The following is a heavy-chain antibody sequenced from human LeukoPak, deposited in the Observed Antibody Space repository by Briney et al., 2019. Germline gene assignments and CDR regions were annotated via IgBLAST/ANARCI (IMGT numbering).Heavy chain of an antibody. D-gene: IGHD1-7*01. CDR1: GFTFTTYA. CDR3: AKDRVWNSLDS. Sequence: GGSLRLSCVTSGFTFTTYAMHWVRQAPGKGLEWLAVVSDDGTSKYYADSVKGRFTISRDNAKNTLYLQMNSLKNDDTAVYYCAKDRVWNSLDSWGQGTLVTVSS. V-gene: IGHV3-30-3*01. CDR2: VSDDGTSK. J-gene: IGHJ4*02.